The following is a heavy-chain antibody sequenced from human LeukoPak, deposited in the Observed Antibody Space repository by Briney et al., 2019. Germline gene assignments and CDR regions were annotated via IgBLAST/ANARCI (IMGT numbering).Heavy chain of an antibody. J-gene: IGHJ4*02. Sequence: PSETLSLTCTVSGYYISSGYYGGGIRQPPGEGLEWIGSIHHSGSTYYNPSLKSRVTISVDTSKNHFSLKLSSVPAADTAVYYCARGLYYFDYWGQGTLVTVSS. CDR3: ARGLYYFDY. D-gene: IGHD3-16*01. CDR2: IHHSGST. CDR1: GYYISSGYY. V-gene: IGHV4-38-2*02.